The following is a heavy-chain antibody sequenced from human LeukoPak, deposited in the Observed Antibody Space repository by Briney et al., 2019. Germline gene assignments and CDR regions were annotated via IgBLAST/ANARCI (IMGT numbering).Heavy chain of an antibody. CDR2: ISSSGNYI. CDR3: ARDQLYCGGPTCYRTGDDS. CDR1: GFIFSGYY. Sequence: GGSLRLSCAASGFIFSGYYMNWVRQAPGKGLEWVSSISSSGNYIYYADSVKGRFTISRDNAENSLYLQMNSLRAEDTAVYYCARDQLYCGGPTCYRTGDDSWGQGTLVTVSS. J-gene: IGHJ4*02. V-gene: IGHV3-21*06. D-gene: IGHD2-2*02.